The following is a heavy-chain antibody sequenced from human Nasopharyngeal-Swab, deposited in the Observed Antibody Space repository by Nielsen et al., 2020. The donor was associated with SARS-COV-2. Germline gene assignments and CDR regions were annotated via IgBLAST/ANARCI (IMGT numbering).Heavy chain of an antibody. V-gene: IGHV4-39*01. D-gene: IGHD3-3*01. CDR3: ARHQDDFWSGYFVFDC. CDR2: IYYAGSSSYSGRT. Sequence: WIRQPPGKGLEWIGSIYYAGSSSYSGRTHYNPSLENRVTISVDTSKNRFSLKVNSVTAADTAVYYCARHQDDFWSGYFVFDCWGQGALVTVSS. J-gene: IGHJ4*02.